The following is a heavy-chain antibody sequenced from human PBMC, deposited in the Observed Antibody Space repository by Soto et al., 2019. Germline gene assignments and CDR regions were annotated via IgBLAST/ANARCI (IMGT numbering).Heavy chain of an antibody. D-gene: IGHD1-20*01. Sequence: SETLALTCTVSGGSISSYYWSWIRQPPGKGLEWIGYIYYSGSTNYNPSLKSRVTISVDTSKNQFSLKLSSVTAADTAVYYCARRYGNAFDIWGQGTMVTVSS. CDR2: IYYSGST. CDR1: GGSISSYY. J-gene: IGHJ3*02. CDR3: ARRYGNAFDI. V-gene: IGHV4-59*08.